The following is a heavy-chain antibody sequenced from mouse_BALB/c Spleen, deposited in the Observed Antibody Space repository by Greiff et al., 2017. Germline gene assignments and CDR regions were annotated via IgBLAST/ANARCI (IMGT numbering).Heavy chain of an antibody. Sequence: EVQGVESGGGLVQPGGSRKLSCAASGFTFSSFGMHWVRQAPEKGLEWVAYISSGSSTIYYADTVKGRFTISRDNPKNTLFLQMTSLRSEDTAMYYCARGAYAAIDYWGQGTTLTVSS. D-gene: IGHD1-2*01. CDR1: GFTFSSFG. J-gene: IGHJ2*01. CDR3: ARGAYAAIDY. V-gene: IGHV5-17*02. CDR2: ISSGSSTI.